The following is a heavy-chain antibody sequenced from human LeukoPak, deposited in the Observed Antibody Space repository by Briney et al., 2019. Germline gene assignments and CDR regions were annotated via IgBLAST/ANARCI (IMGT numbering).Heavy chain of an antibody. V-gene: IGHV1-18*04. CDR3: ARVSYSSGWYGNDAFDI. Sequence: ASVKVSCKASGYTFTSYYMHWVRQAPGQGLEWMGWISAYNGNTNYAQKLQGRVTMTTDTSTSTAYMELRSLRSDDTAVYYCARVSYSSGWYGNDAFDIWGQGTMVTVSS. CDR1: GYTFTSYY. J-gene: IGHJ3*02. CDR2: ISAYNGNT. D-gene: IGHD6-19*01.